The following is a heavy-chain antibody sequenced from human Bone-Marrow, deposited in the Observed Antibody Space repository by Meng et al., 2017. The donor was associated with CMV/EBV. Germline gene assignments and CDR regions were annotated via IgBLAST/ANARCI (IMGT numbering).Heavy chain of an antibody. CDR1: GYTFTSYD. Sequence: ASVKVSCKASGYTFTSYDINWVRQATGQGLEWMGWMNPNNGNTGYAQKFQGRVTMTRNTSISTAYMELSSLRSEDTAVYYCARGVTIFGVAADYWGQGTLVPVSS. CDR3: ARGVTIFGVAADY. V-gene: IGHV1-8*01. CDR2: MNPNNGNT. D-gene: IGHD3-3*01. J-gene: IGHJ4*02.